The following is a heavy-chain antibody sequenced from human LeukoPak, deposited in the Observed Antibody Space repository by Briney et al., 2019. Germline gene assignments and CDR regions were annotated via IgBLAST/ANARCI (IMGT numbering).Heavy chain of an antibody. CDR1: GFTFSDYY. D-gene: IGHD3-10*01. J-gene: IGHJ4*02. CDR2: TSSSGSTI. Sequence: GGSLRLSCAASGFTFSDYYMSWIRQAPGKGLEWVSYTSSSGSTIYYADSVKGRFTISRDNSKNTLYLQMNSLRAEDTAVYYCAKDESDYYGSGSYMFYWGQGTLVTVSS. CDR3: AKDESDYYGSGSYMFY. V-gene: IGHV3-11*04.